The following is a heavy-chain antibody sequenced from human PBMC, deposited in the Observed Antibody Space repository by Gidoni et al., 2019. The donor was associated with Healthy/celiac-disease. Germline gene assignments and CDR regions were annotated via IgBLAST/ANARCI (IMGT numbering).Heavy chain of an antibody. Sequence: GLEWVAVIWYDGSNKYYADSVKGRFTISRDNSKNTLYLQMNSLRAEDTAVYYCARERWIQLWLRNGMDVWGQGTTVTVSS. CDR2: IWYDGSNK. J-gene: IGHJ6*02. V-gene: IGHV3-33*01. D-gene: IGHD5-18*01. CDR3: ARERWIQLWLRNGMDV.